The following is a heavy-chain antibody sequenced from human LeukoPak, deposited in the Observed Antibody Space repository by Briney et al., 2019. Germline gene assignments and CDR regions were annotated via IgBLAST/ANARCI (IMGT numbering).Heavy chain of an antibody. Sequence: PSETLSLTCAVYGGSFSGYYWSWIRQRQGKGLEWVGEINHSGSTNYNPSLKSRVTISVDTSKNQFSLKLSSVTAVDTAVYYCARGYSYGAFDYWGQGTLVTVSS. CDR1: GGSFSGYY. CDR2: INHSGST. V-gene: IGHV4-34*01. J-gene: IGHJ4*02. D-gene: IGHD5-18*01. CDR3: ARGYSYGAFDY.